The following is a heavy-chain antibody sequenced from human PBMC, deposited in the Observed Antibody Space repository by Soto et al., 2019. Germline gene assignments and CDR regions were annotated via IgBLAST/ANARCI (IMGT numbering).Heavy chain of an antibody. CDR1: GFTFSSYW. D-gene: IGHD3-3*01. J-gene: IGHJ3*02. CDR3: ARALPSYYDFGSGYDAFDI. Sequence: GGSLRLSCAASGFTFSSYWMSWVRQAPGKGLEWVANIKQDGSEKYYVDSVKGRFTISRDNAKNSLYLQMNSLRAEDTAVYYCARALPSYYDFGSGYDAFDIWGQGTMVTVSS. CDR2: IKQDGSEK. V-gene: IGHV3-7*01.